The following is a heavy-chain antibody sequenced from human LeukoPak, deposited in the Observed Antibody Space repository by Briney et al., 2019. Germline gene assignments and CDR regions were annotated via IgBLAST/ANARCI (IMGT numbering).Heavy chain of an antibody. V-gene: IGHV1-3*01. CDR2: INAGNGNT. CDR3: ARVIAAAGIWWFDP. J-gene: IGHJ5*02. CDR1: GYSFTSYA. Sequence: ASVKVSCKASGYSFTSYAMNWVGEAAGQRGEGMGWINAGNGNTKYSQKFQGRVTITRDTSASTAYMELSSLRSEDTAVYYCARVIAAAGIWWFDPWGQGTLVTVSS. D-gene: IGHD6-13*01.